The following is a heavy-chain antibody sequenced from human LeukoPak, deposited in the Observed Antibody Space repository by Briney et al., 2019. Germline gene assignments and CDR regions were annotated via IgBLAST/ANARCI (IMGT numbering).Heavy chain of an antibody. V-gene: IGHV3-48*03. CDR2: ISTSGSSI. Sequence: GGSLRLSCAASGFTFSSYAMNWVRQAPGKGLKWVSYISTSGSSIYYADSVKGRFTMSRDNAKNSLFLEMNSLGAEDTAVYYCARDRSGWYYFDYWGQGVLVTVSS. J-gene: IGHJ4*02. CDR3: ARDRSGWYYFDY. CDR1: GFTFSSYA. D-gene: IGHD6-19*01.